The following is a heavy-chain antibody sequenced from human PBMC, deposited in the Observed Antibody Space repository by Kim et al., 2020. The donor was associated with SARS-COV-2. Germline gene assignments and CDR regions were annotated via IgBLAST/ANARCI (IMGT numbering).Heavy chain of an antibody. Sequence: SFQGQVTISADKSISTAYLQWSNLKASDTAMYYCARTSDCGGDCYSFDYWGQGTLVTVSS. D-gene: IGHD2-21*02. J-gene: IGHJ4*02. CDR3: ARTSDCGGDCYSFDY. V-gene: IGHV5-51*01.